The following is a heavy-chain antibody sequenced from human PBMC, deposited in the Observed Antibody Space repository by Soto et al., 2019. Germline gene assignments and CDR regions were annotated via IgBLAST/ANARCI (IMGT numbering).Heavy chain of an antibody. Sequence: SVKVSCQASGGTFSSYAISWVRQAPGQGLEWMGGIIPIFGTTNYAQKFQGRVTITADKSTSTAYMELSSLRSEDTAVYYCASRPRWYDSSGYSGSDDAFDIWGQGTMVTVSS. CDR3: ASRPRWYDSSGYSGSDDAFDI. V-gene: IGHV1-69*06. CDR2: IIPIFGTT. J-gene: IGHJ3*02. D-gene: IGHD3-22*01. CDR1: GGTFSSYA.